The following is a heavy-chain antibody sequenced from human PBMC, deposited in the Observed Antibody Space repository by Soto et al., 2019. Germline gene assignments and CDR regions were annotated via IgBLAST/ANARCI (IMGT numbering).Heavy chain of an antibody. J-gene: IGHJ4*02. CDR1: GFTFSSYA. CDR3: ASGPTYYDSSGYPLEC. V-gene: IGHV3-30-3*01. D-gene: IGHD3-22*01. CDR2: ISYDGSNK. Sequence: QVQLVESGGGVVQPGRSLRLSCAASGFTFSSYAMHWVRQAPGKGLEWVAVISYDGSNKYYADSVKGRFTISRDNSKNXLYLQMNSLRAEETAVYYCASGPTYYDSSGYPLECWGQGTLVSVSS.